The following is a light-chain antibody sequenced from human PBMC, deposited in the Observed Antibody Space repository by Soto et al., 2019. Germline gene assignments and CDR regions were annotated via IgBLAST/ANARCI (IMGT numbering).Light chain of an antibody. CDR3: QQYKTYSWT. CDR2: DAS. J-gene: IGKJ1*01. V-gene: IGKV1-5*01. CDR1: QSISTW. Sequence: DIPMTQSPSTLSASVGDRVTITCRASQSISTWLAWYQQKPGKAPNLLIYDASSLESGVPSRFSGGGSGTEFTLTISSLQPDDFATYYCQQYKTYSWTFGQGTKVEIK.